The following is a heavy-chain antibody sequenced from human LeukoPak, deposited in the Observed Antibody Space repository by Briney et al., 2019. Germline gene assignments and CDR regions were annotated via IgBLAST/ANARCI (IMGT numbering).Heavy chain of an antibody. CDR3: YDV. J-gene: IGHJ2*01. CDR1: DVSVNNDFMG. V-gene: IGHV2-26*01. CDR2: IFSNDEK. Sequence: KRSGPVLVKPTETLSLTCTVSDVSVNNDFMGVSWVRQPPGKALEWLAHIFSNDEKSYSPSLRSRLTISKDTSKSQVVLIMTDTDPADTATYYTYDVWGRGTMVTVSS.